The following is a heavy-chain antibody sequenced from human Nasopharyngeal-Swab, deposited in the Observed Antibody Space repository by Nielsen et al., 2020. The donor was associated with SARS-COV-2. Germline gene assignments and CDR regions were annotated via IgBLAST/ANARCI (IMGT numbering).Heavy chain of an antibody. Sequence: GESLKISCAASGFTFSSYGMHWVRQAPGKGLEWVAVISYDGSNKYYADSVKGRLTISRDNSKNTLYLQMNSLRAEDTAVYYCAKVSTVYGMDVWGQGTTVTVSS. J-gene: IGHJ6*02. D-gene: IGHD1-14*01. CDR2: ISYDGSNK. V-gene: IGHV3-30*18. CDR1: GFTFSSYG. CDR3: AKVSTVYGMDV.